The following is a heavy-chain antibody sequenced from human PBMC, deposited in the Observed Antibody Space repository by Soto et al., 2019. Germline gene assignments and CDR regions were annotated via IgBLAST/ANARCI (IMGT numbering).Heavy chain of an antibody. J-gene: IGHJ4*02. CDR2: IIPIFGTA. V-gene: IGHV1-69*06. CDR3: ALESFTVRYLDY. Sequence: SVKVSCKASGGTFSSYAISWVRQAPGQGLEWMGGIIPIFGTANYEQKFQGRVTITADKSTSTAYMELSSLRSEDTAVYYCALESFTVRYLDYWGQGSLVTVSS. D-gene: IGHD3-3*01. CDR1: GGTFSSYA.